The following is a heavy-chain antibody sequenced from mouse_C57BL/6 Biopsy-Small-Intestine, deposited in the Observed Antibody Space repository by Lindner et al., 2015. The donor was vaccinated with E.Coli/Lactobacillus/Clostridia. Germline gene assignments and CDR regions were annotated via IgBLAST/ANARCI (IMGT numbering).Heavy chain of an antibody. CDR2: INPYNDVT. D-gene: IGHD2-1*01. CDR1: EYTFISYV. V-gene: IGHV1-14*01. CDR3: ARYGNFLPWFAY. J-gene: IGHJ3*01. Sequence: VQLQESGPELVKPGASVKMSCKASEYTFISYVIHWVKQKPGQGLEWIGYINPYNDVTRYNEKFKGKATLTSDKSSSTAYMELSSLTSEDSAVYYCARYGNFLPWFAYWGQGTLVTVPA.